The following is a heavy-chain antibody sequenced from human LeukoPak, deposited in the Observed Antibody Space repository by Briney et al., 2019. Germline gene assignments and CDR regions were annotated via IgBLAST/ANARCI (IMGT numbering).Heavy chain of an antibody. CDR2: INPNSGGT. V-gene: IGHV1-2*02. CDR1: GYTFTDYY. J-gene: IGHJ4*02. CDR3: ASNYYDSSGYGY. Sequence: ASVKVSCKASGYTFTDYYLHWVRQAPGQGLEWMGWINPNSGGTDYAQKFQGRVTMTRDTSISTAYMELSGLKSDDTAVYYCASNYYDSSGYGYWGQGTLVTVSS. D-gene: IGHD3-22*01.